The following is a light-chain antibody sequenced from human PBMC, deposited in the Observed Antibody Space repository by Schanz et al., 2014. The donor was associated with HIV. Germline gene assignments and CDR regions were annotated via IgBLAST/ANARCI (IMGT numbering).Light chain of an antibody. CDR1: QSVGSD. CDR3: QQYNNWPPELT. Sequence: ELVMTQSPATLSVSPGERATLSCRASQSVGSDLAWYQHKPGQAPRLLIYGASTRATGIPARFSGSGSGREFTLTISSLQSEDFAVYFCQQYNNWPPELTFGGGTKVEVK. V-gene: IGKV3-15*01. CDR2: GAS. J-gene: IGKJ4*01.